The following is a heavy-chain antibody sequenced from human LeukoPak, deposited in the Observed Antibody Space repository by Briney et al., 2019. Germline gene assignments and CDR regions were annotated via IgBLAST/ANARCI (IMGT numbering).Heavy chain of an antibody. CDR1: GYTFTNYY. CDR3: ARSARLMKGVVEVTALDD. Sequence: ASVKVSCKASGYTFTNYYIHWVRQAPGQGLEWMGLINPGGDNTDYAQNFQGRVTMTRDTSTSTVYMGLSSLRSEDAAVYYCARSARLMKGVVEVTALDDWGQGTLVTVSS. CDR2: INPGGDNT. D-gene: IGHD3-3*01. V-gene: IGHV1-46*01. J-gene: IGHJ4*02.